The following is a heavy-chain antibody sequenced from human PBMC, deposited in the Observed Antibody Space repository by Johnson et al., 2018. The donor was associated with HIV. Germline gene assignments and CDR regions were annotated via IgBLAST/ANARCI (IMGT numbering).Heavy chain of an antibody. Sequence: EVQLVESGGGLVQPGGSLRLSCAVSGFTVSSNYMSWVRQAPGKGLEWVSVIYSGGSTYYADSVKGRFTISRDNSKNTLYLQMNSLRVEDTAVYYCARDFRYSSSWDYAFDSWSQGTLVTVSS. J-gene: IGHJ3*02. V-gene: IGHV3-66*01. CDR3: ARDFRYSSSWDYAFDS. CDR1: GFTVSSNY. CDR2: IYSGGST. D-gene: IGHD6-13*01.